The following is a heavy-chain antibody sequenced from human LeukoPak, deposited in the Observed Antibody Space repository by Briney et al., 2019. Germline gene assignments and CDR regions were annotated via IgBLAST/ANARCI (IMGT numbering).Heavy chain of an antibody. CDR3: AESSGSYFDAFDI. Sequence: SQTLSLTCTVSGGSISSSSYYWGWIRQPPGKGLEWIGSIYYSGSTYYNPSLKSRVTISVDTSKNQFSLKLSSVTAADTAVYYCAESSGSYFDAFDIWGQGTMVTVSS. V-gene: IGHV4-39*07. CDR1: GGSISSSSYY. J-gene: IGHJ3*02. D-gene: IGHD3-10*01. CDR2: IYYSGST.